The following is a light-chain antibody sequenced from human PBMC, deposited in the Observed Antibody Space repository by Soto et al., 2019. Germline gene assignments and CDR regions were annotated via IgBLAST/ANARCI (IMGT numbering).Light chain of an antibody. V-gene: IGKV3-11*01. J-gene: IGKJ2*01. Sequence: EVVLTQSPATLSLSPGERATLSCRASQSVSRHLAWYQQKPGQAPRLLILDASDRATGIPARFSGSGSGTDFTLTITRLEPEDFAVYYCSHYGTSVPYTFGQGTKLEIK. CDR1: QSVSRH. CDR2: DAS. CDR3: SHYGTSVPYT.